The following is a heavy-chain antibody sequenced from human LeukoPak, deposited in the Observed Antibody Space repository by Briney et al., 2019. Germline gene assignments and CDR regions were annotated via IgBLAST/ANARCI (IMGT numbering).Heavy chain of an antibody. CDR3: THMAIVGATEFDY. CDR2: IKSKTDGGTT. J-gene: IGHJ4*02. Sequence: SPSETLSLTCTVSGGSISSYYWSWVRQAPGKGLEWVGRIKSKTDGGTTDYAAPVKGRFTISRDDSKNTLYLQMNSLKTEDTAVYYCTHMAIVGATEFDYWGQGTLVTVSS. D-gene: IGHD1-26*01. CDR1: GGSISSYY. V-gene: IGHV3-15*01.